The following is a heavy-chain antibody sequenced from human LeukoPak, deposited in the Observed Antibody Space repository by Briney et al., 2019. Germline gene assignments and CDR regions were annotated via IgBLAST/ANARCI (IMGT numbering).Heavy chain of an antibody. CDR3: ARWTDYDFWSGYPLKVGAFDI. Sequence: GASVKVSCKASGYTFTSYDISWVRQAPGQGLEWMGWISAHNGNTNYAQKLQGRVTMTTDTSTSTAYMELRSLRSDDTAVYYCARWTDYDFWSGYPLKVGAFDIWGQGTMVTVSS. V-gene: IGHV1-18*01. CDR2: ISAHNGNT. CDR1: GYTFTSYD. D-gene: IGHD3-3*01. J-gene: IGHJ3*02.